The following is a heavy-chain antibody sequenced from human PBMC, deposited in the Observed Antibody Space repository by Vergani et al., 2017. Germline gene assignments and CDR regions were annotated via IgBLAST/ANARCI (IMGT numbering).Heavy chain of an antibody. D-gene: IGHD6-19*01. CDR2: IIPIFGTA. J-gene: IGHJ4*02. V-gene: IGHV1-69*13. CDR3: ARTSRKQWLAATIDY. Sequence: QVQLVQSGAEVKKPGASVKVSCKASGYTFTSYGISWVRQAPGQGLEWMGGIIPIFGTANYAQKFQGRVTITADESTSTAYMELSSLRSEDTAVYYCARTSRKQWLAATIDYWGQGTLVTVSS. CDR1: GYTFTSYG.